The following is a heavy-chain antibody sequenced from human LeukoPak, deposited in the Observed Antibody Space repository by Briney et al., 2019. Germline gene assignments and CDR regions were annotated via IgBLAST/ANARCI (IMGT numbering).Heavy chain of an antibody. CDR3: ARGIDKIQFWSGARSFAFDI. V-gene: IGHV1-18*01. J-gene: IGHJ3*02. D-gene: IGHD3-3*01. CDR2: ISAYNGNT. CDR1: GYTFTSYG. Sequence: ASVKVSCKASGYTFTSYGISWVRQAPGQGLEWMGWISAYNGNTNYAQKLQGRVTMTTDTSTSTAYMELRSLRSDDTAVYYCARGIDKIQFWSGARSFAFDIWGQGTMVTVSS.